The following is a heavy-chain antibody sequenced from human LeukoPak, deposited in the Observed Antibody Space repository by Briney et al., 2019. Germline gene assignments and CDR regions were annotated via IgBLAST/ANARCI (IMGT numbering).Heavy chain of an antibody. CDR1: GGSFSSYY. D-gene: IGHD3-10*01. J-gene: IGHJ3*02. Sequence: PETLSLTCAVYGGSFSSYYWSWIRQPAGKGLEWIGRIYTSGSTNYNPSLKSRVTMSVDTSKNQSSLKLSSVTAADTAVYYCARDTDYYGSGSLDAFDIWGQGTMVTVSS. CDR3: ARDTDYYGSGSLDAFDI. V-gene: IGHV4-4*07. CDR2: IYTSGST.